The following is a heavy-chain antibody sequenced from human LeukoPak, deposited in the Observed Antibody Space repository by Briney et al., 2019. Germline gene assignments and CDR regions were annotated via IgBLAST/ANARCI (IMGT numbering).Heavy chain of an antibody. D-gene: IGHD5-12*01. CDR3: ARGRDVDIVAAPYDP. CDR2: IYYSGST. CDR1: GGSISSYY. V-gene: IGHV4-59*01. Sequence: ASETLSLTCTVSGGSISSYYWNWIRQPPGKGLEWIGYIYYSGSTNYNPSLKSRVTISVDTSKNQFSLKLSSVTAADTAVYYCARGRDVDIVAAPYDPWGQGTLVTVSS. J-gene: IGHJ5*02.